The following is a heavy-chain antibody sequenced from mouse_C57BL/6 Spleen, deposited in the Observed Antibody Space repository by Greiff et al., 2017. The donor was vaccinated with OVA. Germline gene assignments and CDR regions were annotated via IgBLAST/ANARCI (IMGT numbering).Heavy chain of an antibody. Sequence: VQLQQSGPELVKPGASVKISCKASGYSFTGYYMNWVKQSPEKSLEWIGEINPSTGGTTYNQKFKAKATLTVDKSSSTAYMQLKSLTSEDSAVDYCARSGGSSSYAMDYWGQGTSVTVSS. CDR2: INPSTGGT. J-gene: IGHJ4*01. D-gene: IGHD1-1*01. V-gene: IGHV1-42*01. CDR1: GYSFTGYY. CDR3: ARSGGSSSYAMDY.